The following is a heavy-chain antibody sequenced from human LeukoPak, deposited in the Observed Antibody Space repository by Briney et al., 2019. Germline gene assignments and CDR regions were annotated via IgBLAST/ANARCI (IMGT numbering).Heavy chain of an antibody. D-gene: IGHD3-22*01. Sequence: PGGSLRLSCAASGFTFSSYSMNWVRQAPGKGLEWVGFIRSKAYGGTTEYAASLKGRFTISRDDSKSIAYLQMNSLKTEDTAVYYCTRDLNDYYDTSGRFDNWGQGTLVTVSS. CDR1: GFTFSSYS. V-gene: IGHV3-49*04. CDR2: IRSKAYGGTT. J-gene: IGHJ4*02. CDR3: TRDLNDYYDTSGRFDN.